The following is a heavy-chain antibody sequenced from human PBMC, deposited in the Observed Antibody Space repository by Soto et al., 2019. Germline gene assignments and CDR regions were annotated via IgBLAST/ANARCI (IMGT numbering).Heavy chain of an antibody. CDR1: GGSFSENY. D-gene: IGHD3-10*01. CDR3: ATSFWFGTQPEI. V-gene: IGHV4-34*01. J-gene: IGHJ1*01. Sequence: QVHLEQWGAGLLKPSETLSLSCGVSGGSFSENYWTWFRQPPGKGLEWIGEISPSGTTKYVPSLKSRVTISKDTSKHQCSLKVTAVTAADTAVYVCATSFWFGTQPEIWGQGTLVTVSS. CDR2: ISPSGTT.